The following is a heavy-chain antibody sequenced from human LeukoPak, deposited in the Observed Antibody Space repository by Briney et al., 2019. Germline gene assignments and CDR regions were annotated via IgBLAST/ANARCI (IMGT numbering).Heavy chain of an antibody. D-gene: IGHD6-19*01. CDR1: GFTFSSYG. Sequence: GGSLRLSCAAPGFTFSSYGMHWVRQAPGKGLEWVAVISYDGRNKYYADSVKGRFTISRDNSKNMLYLQMNSLRPEDTAVYYCATHLSVAGTLFDYRGQGTLVTVSS. CDR3: ATHLSVAGTLFDY. V-gene: IGHV3-30*03. CDR2: ISYDGRNK. J-gene: IGHJ4*02.